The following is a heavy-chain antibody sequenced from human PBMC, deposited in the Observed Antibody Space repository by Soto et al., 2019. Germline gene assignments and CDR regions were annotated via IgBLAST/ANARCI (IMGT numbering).Heavy chain of an antibody. Sequence: GASVKVSCKVSGYTLTELSMHWVRQAPGKGLEWMGGFDPEDGETIYAQKFQGRVTMTEDTSTDTAYMELSSLRSEDTAVYYCATRAGISGSYLFDYWGQGTLVTVSS. V-gene: IGHV1-24*01. J-gene: IGHJ4*02. CDR2: FDPEDGET. D-gene: IGHD1-26*01. CDR3: ATRAGISGSYLFDY. CDR1: GYTLTELS.